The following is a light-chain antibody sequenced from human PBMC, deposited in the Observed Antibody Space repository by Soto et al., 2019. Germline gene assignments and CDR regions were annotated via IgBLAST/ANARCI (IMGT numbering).Light chain of an antibody. CDR2: SNN. CDR1: TSNIGSNY. J-gene: IGLJ2*01. Sequence: QSVLTQPPSASGTPGQTISISCSGSTSNIGSNYVYWYQQLPGTAPKLLIYSNNERPSGVPDRFSGSKSGTSASLAISGLRSVDEADYYCASWDDSLSGLVFGGGTKLTVL. CDR3: ASWDDSLSGLV. V-gene: IGLV1-47*02.